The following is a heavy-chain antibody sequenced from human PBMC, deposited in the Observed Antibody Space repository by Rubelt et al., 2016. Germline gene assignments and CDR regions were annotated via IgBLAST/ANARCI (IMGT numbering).Heavy chain of an antibody. J-gene: IGHJ6*02. CDR1: GGSVISGYY. CDR2: IFYGGTT. CDR3: ARVERAGLLWDV. D-gene: IGHD3-10*01. Sequence: QLQLQESGPGLVKPSETLSLTCTVSGGSVISGYYWGWIRQPPGKGLEWIGCIFYGGTTHYKPSLESRVTISVDTSKKQLSLKLGSGTAAETAVYCCARVERAGLLWDVWGQGTAVTVSS. V-gene: IGHV4-39*07.